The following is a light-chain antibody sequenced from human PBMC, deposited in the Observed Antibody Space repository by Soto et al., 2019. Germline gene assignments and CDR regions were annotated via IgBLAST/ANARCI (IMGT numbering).Light chain of an antibody. CDR1: QSVSIN. CDR3: QQYDSWTLT. Sequence: EIVMTQSPATLSVSPGERATLSCRASQSVSINLAWYQQKPGQPPRLLMYCAFTRATGITARFSGSASGTEFTLTISSLQSEDFAVYYCQQYDSWTLTFGGGTKVDIK. J-gene: IGKJ4*01. CDR2: CAF. V-gene: IGKV3-15*01.